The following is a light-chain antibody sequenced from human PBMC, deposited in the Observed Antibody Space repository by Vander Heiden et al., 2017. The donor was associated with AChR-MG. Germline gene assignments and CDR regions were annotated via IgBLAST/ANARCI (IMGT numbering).Light chain of an antibody. Sequence: QSALTQSRSVSGSPGQSVTISCTGTSSDVGGYNYVSWYRQHPGKAPNLMIYDVSKRPSGVPDRFSGSKSGNTASLTISGLQAEDEADYYCCSYAGSYTFGVVFGGGTKLTVL. CDR3: CSYAGSYTFGVV. J-gene: IGLJ2*01. CDR1: SSDVGGYNY. V-gene: IGLV2-11*01. CDR2: DVS.